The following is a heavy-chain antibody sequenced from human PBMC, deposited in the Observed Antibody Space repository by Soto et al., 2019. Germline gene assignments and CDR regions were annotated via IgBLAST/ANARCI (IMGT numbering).Heavy chain of an antibody. V-gene: IGHV4-30-4*01. D-gene: IGHD2-8*01. Sequence: QVQLQESGPGLVKPSQTLSLTCTVSGGSISSGDYYWSWIRQPPGKGLEWIGYIYYSRSTYYNPSLKSRVTISVDTSKNQFSLKLSSVTAADTAVYYCASSRAEGYLANGVPHSLDYWGQGTLVTVSS. J-gene: IGHJ4*02. CDR3: ASSRAEGYLANGVPHSLDY. CDR1: GGSISSGDYY. CDR2: IYYSRST.